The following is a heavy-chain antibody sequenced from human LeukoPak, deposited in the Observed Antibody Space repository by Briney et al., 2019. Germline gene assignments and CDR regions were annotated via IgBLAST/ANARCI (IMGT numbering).Heavy chain of an antibody. CDR2: IYHSGST. CDR1: GYSISSGYY. CDR3: ASPGIAAAGLPREAFDI. D-gene: IGHD6-13*01. Sequence: SETLSLTCAVPGYSISSGYYWGWIRQPPGKGLEWIGSIYHSGSTYYNPSLKSRVTISVDTSKNQFSLKLSSVTAADTAVYYCASPGIAAAGLPREAFDIWGQGTMVTVSS. J-gene: IGHJ3*02. V-gene: IGHV4-38-2*01.